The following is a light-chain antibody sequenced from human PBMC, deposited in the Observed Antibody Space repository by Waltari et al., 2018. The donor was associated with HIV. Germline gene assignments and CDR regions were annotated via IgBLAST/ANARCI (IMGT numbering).Light chain of an antibody. CDR2: KTN. V-gene: IGLV1-44*01. CDR3: AAWDDSLNGPL. J-gene: IGLJ2*01. CDR1: SSNVGRKS. Sequence: QSVLTQPPSASGTPGQRVTISCSGSSSNVGRKSVSWYRQFPGTAPKLLIYKTNQRPSGVPDRFSGSKSGTSASLAISGLQSDDESVYYCAAWDDSLNGPLFGGGTQLTVL.